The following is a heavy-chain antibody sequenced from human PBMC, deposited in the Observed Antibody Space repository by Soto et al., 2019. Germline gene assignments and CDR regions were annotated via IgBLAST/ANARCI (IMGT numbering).Heavy chain of an antibody. CDR2: ISSDGKNT. CDR1: GLTFGSHG. Sequence: VQLLDSGGGLVQPGGSLRLSCVASGLTFGSHGMAWVRQAPGKGLEWVSSISSDGKNTHYADSVKGRFTISRDRSKATVKLQMNSLRVEDMAVYYCAKGVPSTGSMRMPMFDYWGQGTLVTVSS. J-gene: IGHJ4*02. V-gene: IGHV3-23*01. CDR3: AKGVPSTGSMRMPMFDY. D-gene: IGHD2-8*01.